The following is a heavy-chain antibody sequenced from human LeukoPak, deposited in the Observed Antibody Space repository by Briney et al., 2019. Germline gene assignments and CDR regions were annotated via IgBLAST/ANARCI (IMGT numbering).Heavy chain of an antibody. Sequence: GESLKISCKGSGYSFTSYWIGWVRQMPGKGLEWMGIIYPGDSDTRYSPSFQGQVTISADKSISTAYLQWSSLKVSDTAMYYCARPQRGGKVGATTWGYYYGMDVWGQGTTVTVSS. J-gene: IGHJ6*02. CDR1: GYSFTSYW. V-gene: IGHV5-51*01. CDR3: ARPQRGGKVGATTWGYYYGMDV. D-gene: IGHD1-26*01. CDR2: IYPGDSDT.